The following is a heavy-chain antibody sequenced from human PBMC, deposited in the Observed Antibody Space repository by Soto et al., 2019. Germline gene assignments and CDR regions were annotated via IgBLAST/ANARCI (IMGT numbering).Heavy chain of an antibody. CDR1: GGSISSTNW. CDR3: AGVPPGAKFDY. CDR2: IYQTGST. J-gene: IGHJ4*02. D-gene: IGHD2-15*01. V-gene: IGHV4-4*02. Sequence: SETLSLTCAVSGGSISSTNWWSWVRQTPGKGLEWIGEIYQTGSTNYNPSLKSRATISIDKSQNKFSLKLTQMTAADTAMYYCAGVPPGAKFDYWGQGILVTVSS.